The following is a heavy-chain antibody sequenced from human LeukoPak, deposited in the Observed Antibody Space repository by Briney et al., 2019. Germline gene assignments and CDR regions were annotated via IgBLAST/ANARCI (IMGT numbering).Heavy chain of an antibody. CDR1: ADTFSSHY. V-gene: IGHV4-59*11. J-gene: IGHJ3*02. D-gene: IGHD4-17*01. Sequence: SETLSLTCAVSADTFSSHYWTWIRQAPGKGLEWIGYISYIGSTNYNPSLKSRVTISIDTSKNQFSLKLSSVTAADTAVYYCARDLVTVTKGFDIWGQGTMVSVSS. CDR3: ARDLVTVTKGFDI. CDR2: ISYIGST.